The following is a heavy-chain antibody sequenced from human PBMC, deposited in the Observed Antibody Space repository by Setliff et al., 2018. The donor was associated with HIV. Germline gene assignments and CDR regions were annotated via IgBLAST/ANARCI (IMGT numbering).Heavy chain of an antibody. D-gene: IGHD3-10*01. Sequence: SVKVSCKASGGILSTYATIWVRQAPGQGLEWLGGIIPLFGRASYAQKFQGRVTIPANESTNTAYMELSSLRSGDTAVYYCARETSPAHYYGSGSYRLHAFDVWGQGTMVTVSS. CDR2: IIPLFGRA. CDR1: GGILSTYA. V-gene: IGHV1-69*13. J-gene: IGHJ3*01. CDR3: ARETSPAHYYGSGSYRLHAFDV.